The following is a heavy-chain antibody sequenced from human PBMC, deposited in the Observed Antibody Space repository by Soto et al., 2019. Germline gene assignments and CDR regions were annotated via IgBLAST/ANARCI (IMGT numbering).Heavy chain of an antibody. V-gene: IGHV3-30-3*01. CDR2: VSFEGSNK. CDR1: GFTFSTHA. Sequence: QVQLVESGGGVVQPGRSLRLSCAASGFTFSTHAMHWVLQAPGKGLECVAIVSFEGSNKYYADSVKGRFTISRDNSKNTLYLQMSGLTPEDTAVYYCARDQTGITTTGGGRIDHWGQGTLVTVSS. CDR3: ARDQTGITTTGGGRIDH. J-gene: IGHJ4*02. D-gene: IGHD1-20*01.